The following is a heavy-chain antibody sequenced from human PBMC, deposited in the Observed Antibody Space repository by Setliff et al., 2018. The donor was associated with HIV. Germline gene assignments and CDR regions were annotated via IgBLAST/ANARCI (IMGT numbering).Heavy chain of an antibody. CDR2: IYWDDDK. J-gene: IGHJ4*02. Sequence: SGPTLVNPTQTLTLTCTFSGFSLSTSGVGVGWIRQPPGKALEWPALIYWDDDKGYSPSLKNRLTITKDTSRNQVVLTMTNVDPVDTATYFCVHTNIVVVPVAIPSYLDYWGQGTLVTVSS. D-gene: IGHD2-2*01. V-gene: IGHV2-5*02. CDR1: GFSLSTSGVG. CDR3: VHTNIVVVPVAIPSYLDY.